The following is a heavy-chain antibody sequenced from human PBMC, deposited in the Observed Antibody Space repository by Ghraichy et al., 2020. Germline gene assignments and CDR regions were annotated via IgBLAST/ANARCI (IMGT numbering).Heavy chain of an antibody. Sequence: SETLSLTCAVSGDSITSGGYSWNWIWQTPGKGLDWIGSMYYSGGIYYNSSLKSRLTMSIDASKNHFSLKLTSVTAAATALYYCARGGHHGHFDYWGQGTLVTVSS. CDR3: ARGGHHGHFDY. J-gene: IGHJ4*02. CDR1: GDSITSGGYS. V-gene: IGHV4-30-4*07. D-gene: IGHD1-14*01. CDR2: MYYSGGI.